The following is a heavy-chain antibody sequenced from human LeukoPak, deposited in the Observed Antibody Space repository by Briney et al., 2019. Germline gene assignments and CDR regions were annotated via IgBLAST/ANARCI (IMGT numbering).Heavy chain of an antibody. CDR1: GDSISSGGYY. Sequence: SETLSLTCTVSGDSISSGGYYWSWIRQHPGKGLEWIGYIYYNGNTYYNPSLKSRLTISGDTSKNQFSLKLSSVTAADTAVYYCARGNDILTGYFAYYFDYWGQGTLVTVSS. CDR3: ARGNDILTGYFAYYFDY. V-gene: IGHV4-31*03. CDR2: IYYNGNT. D-gene: IGHD3-9*01. J-gene: IGHJ4*02.